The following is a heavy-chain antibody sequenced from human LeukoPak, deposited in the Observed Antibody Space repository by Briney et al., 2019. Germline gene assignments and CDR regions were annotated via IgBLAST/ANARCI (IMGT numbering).Heavy chain of an antibody. V-gene: IGHV1-46*01. CDR3: ARADDRGYQTFDS. D-gene: IGHD5-12*01. CDR2: ISPSGGST. Sequence: GASVKVSCKAFGYTFTSNYMHWVRQAPGQGPEWMGVISPSGGSTTYAQKFQGRLTMTTDMSPNTVYMELSSLRSEDTAVYYCARADDRGYQTFDSWGQGTLVTVSS. CDR1: GYTFTSNY. J-gene: IGHJ4*02.